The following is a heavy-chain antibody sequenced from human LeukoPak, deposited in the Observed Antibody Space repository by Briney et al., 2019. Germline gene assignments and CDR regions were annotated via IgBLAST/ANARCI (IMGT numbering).Heavy chain of an antibody. Sequence: GRSLRLSCAASGFTFSSYAVHWVRQAPGKGLEWVAVISYDGSNKYYADSVKGRFTISRDNSKNTLYLQMNSLRAEDTAVYYCYCVGSVNWNFDYWGQGTLVTVSS. J-gene: IGHJ4*02. D-gene: IGHD1-1*01. CDR3: YCVGSVNWNFDY. CDR2: ISYDGSNK. V-gene: IGHV3-30-3*01. CDR1: GFTFSSYA.